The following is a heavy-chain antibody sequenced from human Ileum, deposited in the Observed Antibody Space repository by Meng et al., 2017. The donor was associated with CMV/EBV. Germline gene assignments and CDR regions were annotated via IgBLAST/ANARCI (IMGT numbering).Heavy chain of an antibody. J-gene: IGHJ5*02. CDR3: ARGRMFDP. Sequence: LSLPCAVYGESFSGHYWNWIRQPPGKGLEWIGEINHSGSTNYNPSFKSRVTISVDTSKNQFSLKLRSVTAVDTAVYYCARGRMFDPWGQGTLVTVSS. CDR1: GESFSGHY. V-gene: IGHV4-34*01. CDR2: INHSGST.